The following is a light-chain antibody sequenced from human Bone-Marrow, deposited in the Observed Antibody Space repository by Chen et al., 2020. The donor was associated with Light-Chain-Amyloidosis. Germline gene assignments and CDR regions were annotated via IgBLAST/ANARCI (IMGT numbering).Light chain of an antibody. V-gene: IGLV2-14*03. Sequence: QSALTQPASVSGSPGQSITISCTGTSSDIGGYNYVSWYQQHPDKAPKLMIYDVSNRPSWVSDRFSGSKSGYTASLTISGLQAEDEADYYCSSYTSSTTHVVFGGGTKLTVL. J-gene: IGLJ2*01. CDR1: SSDIGGYNY. CDR3: SSYTSSTTHVV. CDR2: DVS.